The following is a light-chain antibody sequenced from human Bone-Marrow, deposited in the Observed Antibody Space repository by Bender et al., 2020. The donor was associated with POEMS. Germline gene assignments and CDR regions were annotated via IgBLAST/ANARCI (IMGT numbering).Light chain of an antibody. Sequence: QSALTQPASVSGSPGQSITISCTGTSSDFGTYNLVSWYQQVPDKAPKLVIYDVSARPSGVSDRFSGSKSGNTASLTISGLQAEDEADYYCNSYTSSSNVVFGTGTKVTVL. CDR2: DVS. V-gene: IGLV2-14*02. CDR3: NSYTSSSNVV. CDR1: SSDFGTYNL. J-gene: IGLJ1*01.